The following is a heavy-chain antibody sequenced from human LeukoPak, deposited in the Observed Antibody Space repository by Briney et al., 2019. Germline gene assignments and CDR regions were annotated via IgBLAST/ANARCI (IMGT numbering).Heavy chain of an antibody. J-gene: IGHJ4*02. CDR3: ARGEYSGSLRV. D-gene: IGHD6-13*01. V-gene: IGHV4-34*01. CDR2: INHSGST. CDR1: GGSFSGYY. Sequence: SEALSLTCAVYGGSFSGYYWSWIRQPPGKGLEWIGEINHSGSTNYNPSLKSRVTISVDTSKHQFSLQLSSVTAADTAVYYCARGEYSGSLRVWGQGTLVTVSS.